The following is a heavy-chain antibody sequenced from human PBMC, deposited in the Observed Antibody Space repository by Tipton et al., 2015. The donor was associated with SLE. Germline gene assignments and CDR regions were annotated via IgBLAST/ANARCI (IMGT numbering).Heavy chain of an antibody. D-gene: IGHD3-22*01. CDR1: GGSTSSTNYY. CDR2: VFSSGTT. Sequence: TLSLTCTVSGGSTSSTNYYWGWIRQHPGKGLEWIGYVFSSGTTYYNPSLQGRLSMSLDTSKNQLSLQLSSVTSADTAVYYCARYFYDSSGVCLFDLWGQGTLVTVSS. J-gene: IGHJ4*02. V-gene: IGHV4-31*03. CDR3: ARYFYDSSGVCLFDL.